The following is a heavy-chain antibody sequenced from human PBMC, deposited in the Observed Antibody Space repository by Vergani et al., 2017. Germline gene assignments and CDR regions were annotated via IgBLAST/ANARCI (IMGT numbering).Heavy chain of an antibody. V-gene: IGHV4-31*03. J-gene: IGHJ5*02. CDR2: IYYSGST. CDR3: ARDASWYDSSLRFDP. CDR1: GGSISSGGYY. D-gene: IGHD3-22*01. Sequence: QVQLQESGPGLVKPSQTLSLTCTVSGGSISSGGYYWSWIRQHPGKGLEWIGYIYYSGSTYYNPSLKSRVTISVDTSKNQFSLKLSSVTAADTAVYYCARDASWYDSSLRFDPWGQGTLVTVSS.